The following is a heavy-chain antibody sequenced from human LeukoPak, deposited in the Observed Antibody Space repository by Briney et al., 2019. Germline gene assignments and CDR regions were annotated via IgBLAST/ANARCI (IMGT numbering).Heavy chain of an antibody. CDR2: IKQDGSEK. D-gene: IGHD3-22*01. V-gene: IGHV3-7*01. J-gene: IGHJ4*02. CDR1: GFTFSTYW. CDR3: ARDLYRIVVVPHYFDY. Sequence: GGSLRLSCAASGFTFSTYWMTWVRQAPGKGLEWVANIKQDGSEKYFVDSVKGRFSISRDNAKNSLYLKMNSLRAEDTAVYYCARDLYRIVVVPHYFDYWGQGTLVTVSS.